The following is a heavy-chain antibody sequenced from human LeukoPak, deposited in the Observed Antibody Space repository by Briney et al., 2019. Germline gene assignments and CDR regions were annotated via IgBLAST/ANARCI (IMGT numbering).Heavy chain of an antibody. CDR3: AGSPTVDAAFDI. CDR2: ISGSGGST. Sequence: GGSLRLSWAASGXTFSSYAMSWVRQAPGKGLEWVSSISGSGGSTYYADSVRGRFTVSRDNSRNTLALQMNSLRAEDTAVYYCAGSPTVDAAFDIWGQGIMVTVSS. J-gene: IGHJ3*02. D-gene: IGHD4-23*01. CDR1: GXTFSSYA. V-gene: IGHV3-23*01.